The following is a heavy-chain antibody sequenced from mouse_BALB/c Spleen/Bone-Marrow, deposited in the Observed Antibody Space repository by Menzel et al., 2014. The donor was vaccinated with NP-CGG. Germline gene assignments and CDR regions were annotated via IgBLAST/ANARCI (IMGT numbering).Heavy chain of an antibody. V-gene: IGHV14-3*02. D-gene: IGHD1-1*01. CDR2: IDPANGNT. J-gene: IGHJ4*01. Sequence: VQLQQPGAELVKPGASVKLSCTASGFNIKDTYMHWVKQRPEQGLEWIGRIDPANGNTKYDPKFQGKATITADTSSNTAYLQLSSLTSEDTAVYYCARYYSGSSYAMDYWGQGTSVTVSS. CDR1: GFNIKDTY. CDR3: ARYYSGSSYAMDY.